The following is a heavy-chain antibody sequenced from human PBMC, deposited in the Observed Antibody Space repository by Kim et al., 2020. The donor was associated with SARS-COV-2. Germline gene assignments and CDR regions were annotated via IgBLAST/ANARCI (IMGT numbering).Heavy chain of an antibody. CDR3: ARDWARCPSSGCRGGMDV. J-gene: IGHJ6*02. CDR1: GGSISSYY. CDR2: IYTSGST. Sequence: SETLSLTCTVSGGSISSYYWSWIRQPAGKGLEWIGRIYTSGSTNYNPSLKSRVTMSVDTSKNQFSLKLSSVTAADTAVYYCARDWARCPSSGCRGGMDVWGQGTTVTVSS. D-gene: IGHD3-22*01. V-gene: IGHV4-4*07.